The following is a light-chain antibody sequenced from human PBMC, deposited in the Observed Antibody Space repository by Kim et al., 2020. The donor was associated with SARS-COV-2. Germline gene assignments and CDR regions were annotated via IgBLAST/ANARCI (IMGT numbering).Light chain of an antibody. Sequence: DVVMTQSPLSLSVTLGQPASISCRSSQSLVHSDGNTYLNWFQQRPGQSPRRLIYKVSNRDSGVPDRFSGSGSGTDFTLKISRVEAEDVGVYYCMQGAHWPPTFGQGTKVDIK. V-gene: IGKV2-30*02. CDR2: KVS. CDR1: QSLVHSDGNTY. CDR3: MQGAHWPPT. J-gene: IGKJ1*01.